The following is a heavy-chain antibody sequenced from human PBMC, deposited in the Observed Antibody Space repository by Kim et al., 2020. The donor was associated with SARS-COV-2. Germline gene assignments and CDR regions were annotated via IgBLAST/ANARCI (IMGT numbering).Heavy chain of an antibody. V-gene: IGHV3-11*05. CDR3: ARDRPTAGY. D-gene: IGHD6-13*01. J-gene: IGHJ4*02. CDR2: SYT. Sequence: SYTNYADSVKGRFTISRDNAKNSLYLQMNSLRAEDTAVYYCARDRPTAGYWGQGTLVTVSS.